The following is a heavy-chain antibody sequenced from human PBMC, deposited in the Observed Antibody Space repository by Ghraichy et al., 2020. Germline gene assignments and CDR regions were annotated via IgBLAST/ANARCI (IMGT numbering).Heavy chain of an antibody. CDR3: AKDTGVVPAAENGMDV. CDR1: GFTFDDYA. D-gene: IGHD2-2*01. J-gene: IGHJ6*02. Sequence: LSLTCAASGFTFDDYAMHWVRQAPGKGLEWVSGISWNSGSIGYADSVKGRFTISRDNAKNSLYLQMNSLRAEDMALYYCAKDTGVVPAAENGMDVWGQGTTVTVSS. V-gene: IGHV3-9*03. CDR2: ISWNSGSI.